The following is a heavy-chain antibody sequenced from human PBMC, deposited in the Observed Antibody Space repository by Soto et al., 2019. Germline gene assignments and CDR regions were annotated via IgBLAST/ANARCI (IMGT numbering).Heavy chain of an antibody. CDR1: GYNFTSYW. CDR3: ARGHRGYSYGYGGPPYYFDY. Sequence: GESLKISCKGSGYNFTSYWIGWVRQIPGKGLEVMGIIYPGDSDTRYSPSFQGQVTISADKSISTAYLQWSSLKASDTAMYYCARGHRGYSYGYGGPPYYFDYWGQGTLVTVSS. CDR2: IYPGDSDT. J-gene: IGHJ4*02. D-gene: IGHD5-18*01. V-gene: IGHV5-51*01.